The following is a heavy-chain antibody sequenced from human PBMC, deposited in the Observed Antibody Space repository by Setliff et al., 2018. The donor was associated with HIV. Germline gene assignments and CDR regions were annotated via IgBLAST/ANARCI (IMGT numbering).Heavy chain of an antibody. CDR2: ISRDGNTI. CDR3: ARDKDEDYGSTSFDY. V-gene: IGHV3-11*01. D-gene: IGHD4-17*01. J-gene: IGHJ4*02. CDR1: GFTFSDYY. Sequence: GGSLRLSCAASGFTFSDYYMSWLRQAPGKGLEWVSYISRDGNTIYYADSVKGRFTISRDNAKNSLYLQLDSLRPEDTAVYYCARDKDEDYGSTSFDYWGQGILVTVSS.